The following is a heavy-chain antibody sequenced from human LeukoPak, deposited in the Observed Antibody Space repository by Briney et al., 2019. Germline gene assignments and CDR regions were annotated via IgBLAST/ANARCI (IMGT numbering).Heavy chain of an antibody. CDR3: ARDRIAARGWFDP. V-gene: IGHV1-46*01. Sequence: ASVKVSCKASGYTFPRYYMHWVRQAPGQGVAWVGIINPCGGSTSYAQKFQGRVTMTRDTSTSTVYMELSSLRSEDTAVYYCARDRIAARGWFDPWGQGTLVTVSS. CDR1: GYTFPRYY. D-gene: IGHD6-6*01. CDR2: INPCGGST. J-gene: IGHJ5*02.